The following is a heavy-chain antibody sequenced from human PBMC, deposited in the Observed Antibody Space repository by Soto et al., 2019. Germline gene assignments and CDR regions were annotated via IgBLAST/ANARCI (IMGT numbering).Heavy chain of an antibody. CDR2: VSGYNRNT. CDR3: ARERQWERRIY. Sequence: QVQLVQSGVEVKMPGASVKLSCKTYGYAFTNYGVTWVRQVSGQGLEWIGWVSGYNRNTNDAQTFEDRVTMTTDTSTQTAHMDLRSLRSYDTGIYYCARERQWERRIYGGRGTPRTVSP. CDR1: GYAFTNYG. V-gene: IGHV1-18*01. J-gene: IGHJ4*02. D-gene: IGHD1-26*01.